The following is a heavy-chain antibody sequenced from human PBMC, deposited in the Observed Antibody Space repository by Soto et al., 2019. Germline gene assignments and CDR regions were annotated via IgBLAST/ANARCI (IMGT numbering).Heavy chain of an antibody. CDR1: GFTFSSYA. V-gene: IGHV3-23*01. Sequence: EVQLLESGGGLVQPGGSLRLSCAASGFTFSSYAMNWVRQAPGKGLEWVSVISGSGDSTYYADSVKGRFTISKDNSKNTRYLQRNSLRAEDTAVYYCAKGSHGLYFDYWGQGTLVTVSS. CDR2: ISGSGDST. CDR3: AKGSHGLYFDY. J-gene: IGHJ4*02.